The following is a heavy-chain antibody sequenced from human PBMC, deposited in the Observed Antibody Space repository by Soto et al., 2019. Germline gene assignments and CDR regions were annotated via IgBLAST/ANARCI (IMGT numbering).Heavy chain of an antibody. CDR1: GFTFSSHV. CDR2: ITADGGT. D-gene: IGHD2-15*01. CDR3: APHVSCSGGSCQYDAFDI. Sequence: EVQVLESGGGLVQPGGSLRLSCEASGFTFSSHVMTWIRQAPGKGPEWVSTITADGGTYYADSVKGRFAMSRDTSKSTRYLQMNSLGAEDTAAYYCAPHVSCSGGSCQYDAFDIRGQGTMVTVSS. J-gene: IGHJ3*02. V-gene: IGHV3-23*01.